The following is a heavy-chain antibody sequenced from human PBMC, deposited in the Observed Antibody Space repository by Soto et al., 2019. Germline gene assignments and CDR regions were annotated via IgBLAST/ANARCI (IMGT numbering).Heavy chain of an antibody. CDR3: AKDHYTVTGYYWYFDL. CDR2: ISYDGSNK. CDR1: GFTFSSYG. V-gene: IGHV3-30*18. D-gene: IGHD4-17*01. J-gene: IGHJ2*01. Sequence: QVQLVESGGGVVQPGRSLRLSCAASGFTFSSYGMHWVRQAPGKGLEWVAVISYDGSNKYYADSVKGRFTISRDNSKNTLSLQMNSLSAEDSAVYYCAKDHYTVTGYYWYFDLWGRGTLVTVSS.